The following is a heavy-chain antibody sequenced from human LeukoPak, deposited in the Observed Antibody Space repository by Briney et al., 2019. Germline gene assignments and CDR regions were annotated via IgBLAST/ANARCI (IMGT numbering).Heavy chain of an antibody. CDR2: INPNSGGT. Sequence: ASVKVSCKASGYTFTSYGISWVRQAPGQGLEWMGRINPNSGGTNYAQKFQGRVTMTRDTSISTAYMELSRLRSDDTAVYYCARDMSRDGRLSWGQGTLVTVSS. J-gene: IGHJ4*02. CDR3: ARDMSRDGRLS. CDR1: GYTFTSYG. V-gene: IGHV1-2*02. D-gene: IGHD5-24*01.